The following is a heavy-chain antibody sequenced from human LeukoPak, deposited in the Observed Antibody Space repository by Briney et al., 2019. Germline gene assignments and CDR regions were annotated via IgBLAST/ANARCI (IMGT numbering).Heavy chain of an antibody. V-gene: IGHV4-59*08. J-gene: IGHJ5*02. D-gene: IGHD3-22*01. CDR3: ARHPHYYDSSGPPFDP. CDR2: IYYSGST. Sequence: SETLSLTCTVSGGSISSYYWSWIRQPPGKRLEWIGYIYYSGSTNYNPSLKSRVTISVDTSKNQFSLKLSSVTAADTAVYYCARHPHYYDSSGPPFDPWGQGTLVTVSS. CDR1: GGSISSYY.